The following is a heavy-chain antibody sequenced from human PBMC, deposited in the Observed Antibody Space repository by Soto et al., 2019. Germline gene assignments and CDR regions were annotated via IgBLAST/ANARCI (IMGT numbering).Heavy chain of an antibody. CDR1: GFTFSSYG. CDR3: ARDLVVPAVYDGSPYDY. CDR2: IWYDGSNK. Sequence: QVQLVESGGGVVQPGRSLRLSCAASGFTFSSYGMHWVRQAPGKGLEWVAVIWYDGSNKYYADSVKGRFTISRDNSKNTLYMQMNSLRAEDTAVYYCARDLVVPAVYDGSPYDYWGQGTLVTVSS. J-gene: IGHJ4*02. V-gene: IGHV3-33*01. D-gene: IGHD2-2*01.